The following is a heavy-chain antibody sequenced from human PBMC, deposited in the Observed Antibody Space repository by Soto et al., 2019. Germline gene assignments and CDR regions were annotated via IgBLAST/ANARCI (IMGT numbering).Heavy chain of an antibody. CDR3: ARLNVDTMVRGSFIKYYYYGMDV. CDR2: IYYTGST. Sequence: QLQLQESGPGLVKPSETLSLTCTVSGGSISSSSYYWGWIRQPPGKGLEWIGSIYYTGSTYYNPSLKSRVTISVDTSKNQFSLKLSSVTAADTAVYYCARLNVDTMVRGSFIKYYYYGMDVWGQGTTVTVSS. D-gene: IGHD3-10*01. J-gene: IGHJ6*02. V-gene: IGHV4-39*01. CDR1: GGSISSSSYY.